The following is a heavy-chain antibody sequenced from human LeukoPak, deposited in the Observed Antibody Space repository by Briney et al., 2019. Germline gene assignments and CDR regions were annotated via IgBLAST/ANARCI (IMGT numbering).Heavy chain of an antibody. CDR2: TYYRSKWYN. CDR1: GDSFSNNNGA. D-gene: IGHD6-19*01. Sequence: SQTLSLTCAVSGDSFSNNNGAWNWIRQSQSRGLEWLGRTYYRSKWYNDYAAFIQGRITINPDTSKNQFSLQLNSVTPEDTAVYYCARDLGTSGWYTFDFWGQGTLVTVSS. J-gene: IGHJ4*02. CDR3: ARDLGTSGWYTFDF. V-gene: IGHV6-1*01.